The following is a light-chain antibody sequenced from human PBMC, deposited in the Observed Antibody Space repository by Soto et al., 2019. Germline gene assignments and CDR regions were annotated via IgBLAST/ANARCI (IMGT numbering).Light chain of an antibody. J-gene: IGKJ2*01. CDR2: GAS. Sequence: EIVLTQSPGTLSLSPGERATLSCRASQSVSSSYLAWYQQKPGQAPRLLIYGASSRATGIPDRFSGSGSGTDFTLTISRLEPEDSEVYYCQQYGSSPYTFGQGTKLEIK. CDR1: QSVSSSY. CDR3: QQYGSSPYT. V-gene: IGKV3-20*01.